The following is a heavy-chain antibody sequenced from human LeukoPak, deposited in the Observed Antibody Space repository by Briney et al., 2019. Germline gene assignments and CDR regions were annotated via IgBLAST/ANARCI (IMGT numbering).Heavy chain of an antibody. V-gene: IGHV1-46*03. Sequence: ASVKVSCKASGYTFTSYYMHWVRQAPGQGLEWMGIINPSGGSTSYAQKFRGRVTMTRDTSTSTVYMELSSLRSEDTAVYYCARGRPRIAAAGFDNWFDPWGQGTLVTVSS. J-gene: IGHJ5*02. D-gene: IGHD6-13*01. CDR3: ARGRPRIAAAGFDNWFDP. CDR2: INPSGGST. CDR1: GYTFTSYY.